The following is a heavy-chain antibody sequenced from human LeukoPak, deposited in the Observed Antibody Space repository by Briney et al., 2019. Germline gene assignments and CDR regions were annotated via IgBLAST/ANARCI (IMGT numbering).Heavy chain of an antibody. D-gene: IGHD3-16*01. CDR1: RFIFTGSA. J-gene: IGHJ4*02. CDR2: ITKDGSNE. V-gene: IGHV3-30*18. CDR3: AKFAGKVYFDY. Sequence: PRRFLRLSCAHSRFIFTGSATHSVRHALGGGVGRGVIITKDGSNEHYADSVKGRFTVSRDNYKNTLYMHINSLRVEDTAVYYCAKFAGKVYFDYRGRRGLVT.